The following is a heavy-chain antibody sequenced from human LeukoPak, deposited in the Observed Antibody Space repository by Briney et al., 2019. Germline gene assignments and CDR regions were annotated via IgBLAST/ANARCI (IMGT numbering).Heavy chain of an antibody. CDR2: IYYSGST. D-gene: IGHD1-14*01. V-gene: IGHV4-39*07. CDR1: GGSISSSSYY. CDR3: ASHAAGTVSDY. J-gene: IGHJ4*02. Sequence: SETLSLTCTVSGGSISSSSYYWGWIRQPPGKGLEWIGSIYYSGSTYYNPSLKSRVTISVDTSKNQFSLKLSSVTATDTAVYYCASHAAGTVSDYWGQGTLVTVSS.